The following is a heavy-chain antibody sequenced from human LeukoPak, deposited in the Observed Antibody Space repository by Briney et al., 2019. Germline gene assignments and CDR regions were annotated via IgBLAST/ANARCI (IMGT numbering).Heavy chain of an antibody. CDR2: IHPSTGNP. V-gene: IGHV7-4-1*02. D-gene: IGHD3-16*02. J-gene: IGHJ5*01. CDR1: GYSFTNYA. Sequence: ASVKVSCKASGYSFTNYAMNWVRQAPGQGLEWMGWIHPSTGNPAYAQGFTGRFVFSLDTSVTTTYLQISGLKAEDTAVYYCARAYQPLGGLSFPDSWGQGTLVTVSS. CDR3: ARAYQPLGGLSFPDS.